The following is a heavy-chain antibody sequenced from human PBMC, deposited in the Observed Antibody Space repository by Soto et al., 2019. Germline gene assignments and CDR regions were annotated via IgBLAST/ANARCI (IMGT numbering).Heavy chain of an antibody. CDR1: GYTFTSYG. J-gene: IGHJ6*03. Sequence: QVPLVQSGAEVKKPGASVKVSCKASGYTFTSYGISWVRQAPGQGLEWMGWISAYNGNTNYAQKLQGRVTMTTDTSTSTAYMELRSLRSDDTAVYYCARAVGLELTGSYYYYYMDVWGKGTTVTVSS. D-gene: IGHD1-7*01. CDR2: ISAYNGNT. CDR3: ARAVGLELTGSYYYYYMDV. V-gene: IGHV1-18*01.